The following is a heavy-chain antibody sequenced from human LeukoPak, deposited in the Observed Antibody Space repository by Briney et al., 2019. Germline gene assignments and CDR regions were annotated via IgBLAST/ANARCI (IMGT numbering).Heavy chain of an antibody. V-gene: IGHV4-59*01. J-gene: IGHJ4*02. CDR3: ARARVAVAGTLIHY. D-gene: IGHD6-19*01. Sequence: SQTLSLTCTVSAGSLSSYYWSWIRQPPGKGLEWIGYIYYSGSTNYNPSLKSGVTISVDTSKNQFSLKQSSVTAADRAVYYCARARVAVAGTLIHYWGEGTLVSVSS. CDR1: AGSLSSYY. CDR2: IYYSGST.